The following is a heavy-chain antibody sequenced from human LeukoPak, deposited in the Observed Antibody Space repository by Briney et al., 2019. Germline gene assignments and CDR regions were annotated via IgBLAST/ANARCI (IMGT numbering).Heavy chain of an antibody. J-gene: IGHJ6*02. Sequence: SGTLFLTCTVSGGSISSGGYYWSWIRQHPGKGLEWIGYIYYSGSTYYNPSLKSRVTISVDTSKNQFSLKLSSVTAADTAVYYCARGRGTTVTPYYYYGMDVWGQGTTVTVSS. CDR2: IYYSGST. D-gene: IGHD4-17*01. V-gene: IGHV4-31*03. CDR3: ARGRGTTVTPYYYYGMDV. CDR1: GGSISSGGYY.